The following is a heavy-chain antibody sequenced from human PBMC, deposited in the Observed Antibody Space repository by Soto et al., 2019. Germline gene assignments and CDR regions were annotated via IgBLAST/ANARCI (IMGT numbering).Heavy chain of an antibody. V-gene: IGHV3-23*01. CDR1: CFSFGNFA. J-gene: IGHJ4*02. D-gene: IGHD5-12*01. Sequence: GGSLRLSCAASCFSFGNFAMNWVRQPPGKGLEWVSSVDYSGTYTFYAASVKGRFTISRDNSQNMVYLEMNSLRADDTAVYYCTKRSGGFSEFDYWGQGALVTVS. CDR3: TKRSGGFSEFDY. CDR2: VDYSGTYT.